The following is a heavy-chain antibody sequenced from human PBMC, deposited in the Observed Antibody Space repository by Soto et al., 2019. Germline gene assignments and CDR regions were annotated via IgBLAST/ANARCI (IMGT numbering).Heavy chain of an antibody. V-gene: IGHV3-53*02. CDR1: GFTVSSHY. Sequence: EVQLVETGGGLIQPGGSLRLSCAASGFTVSSHYMSWVRQAPGKGLEWVSVIYSGGSTYYADSVRGRFTISRDHSKNTLYLQMNILRAEDTAVYYCARDPPATRHGMDVWGQGTTVTVS. J-gene: IGHJ6*02. CDR3: ARDPPATRHGMDV. CDR2: IYSGGST.